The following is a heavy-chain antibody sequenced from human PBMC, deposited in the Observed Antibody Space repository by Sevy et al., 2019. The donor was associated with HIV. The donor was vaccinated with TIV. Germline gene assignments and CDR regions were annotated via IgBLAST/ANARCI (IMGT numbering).Heavy chain of an antibody. Sequence: GGSLRLSCAASGFTFSSYAMSWVRQAPGKGLEWVSAISGSGGSTYYANSVKGRFTISSDNSKNTLYLHMNSLRAEDTAVYYCASVDTAMVRFDYWGQGTLVTVSS. CDR2: ISGSGGST. CDR3: ASVDTAMVRFDY. D-gene: IGHD5-18*01. J-gene: IGHJ4*02. V-gene: IGHV3-23*01. CDR1: GFTFSSYA.